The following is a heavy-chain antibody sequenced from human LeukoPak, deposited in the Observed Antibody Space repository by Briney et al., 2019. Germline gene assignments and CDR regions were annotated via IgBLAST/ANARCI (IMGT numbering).Heavy chain of an antibody. J-gene: IGHJ4*02. CDR1: GFTFSSYA. D-gene: IGHD6-13*01. Sequence: GGSLRLSCAASGFTFSSYAMSWVRQAPGKGLEWVSAISGSGGSTYYADSVKGRFTISRDNSKNTLYLQMNSLRAEDTAVYYCAKGRTLGQIAAAGTGPLGYWGQGTLVTVSS. CDR3: AKGRTLGQIAAAGTGPLGY. CDR2: ISGSGGST. V-gene: IGHV3-23*01.